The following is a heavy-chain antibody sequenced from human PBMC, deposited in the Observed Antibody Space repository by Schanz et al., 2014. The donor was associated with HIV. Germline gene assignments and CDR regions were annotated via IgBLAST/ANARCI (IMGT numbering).Heavy chain of an antibody. V-gene: IGHV3-9*01. CDR1: GFTFGNYA. CDR3: ATTFCFGGSCHTGPFDH. J-gene: IGHJ4*02. D-gene: IGHD2-15*01. CDR2: ISWSSGNI. Sequence: EVQMVESGGGLVQPGRSLRLSCAGSGFTFGNYAMHWVRQAPGKGLEWVSGISWSSGNIGYADSVKGRFTISRDNAKNSLFLHMNSLRAEDTALYFCATTFCFGGSCHTGPFDHWGRGTLVTVSS.